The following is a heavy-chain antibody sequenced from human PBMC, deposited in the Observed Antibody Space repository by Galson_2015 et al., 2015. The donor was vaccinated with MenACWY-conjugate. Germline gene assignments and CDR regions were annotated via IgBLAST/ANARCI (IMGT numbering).Heavy chain of an antibody. V-gene: IGHV1-46*01. Sequence: SVKVSCKVSGYTFTTYYMHWVRQAPGQGLEWMGIIRPSGDDGTTYAQKFQGRVTMTRDTSTSTVYMDLSSLRSEDTAVYYCVREYRGGSFDYWGQGTLVTVSS. CDR1: GYTFTTYY. CDR2: IRPSGDDGT. J-gene: IGHJ4*02. D-gene: IGHD1-26*01. CDR3: VREYRGGSFDY.